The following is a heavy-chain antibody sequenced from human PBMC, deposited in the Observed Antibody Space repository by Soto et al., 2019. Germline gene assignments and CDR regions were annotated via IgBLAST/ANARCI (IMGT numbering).Heavy chain of an antibody. Sequence: QLVESGGGLVQPGGSLRLSCAASGFTLNNYWMHWVRQAPGMGLVWVSRINGDATSTSYADSVKGRFTISRDNARNTLYLQMNSLRAEDTALYYCARGDIAAETFFYYYGMDLWGQGTTV. D-gene: IGHD6-13*01. CDR1: GFTLNNYW. J-gene: IGHJ6*02. CDR2: INGDATST. CDR3: ARGDIAAETFFYYYGMDL. V-gene: IGHV3-74*01.